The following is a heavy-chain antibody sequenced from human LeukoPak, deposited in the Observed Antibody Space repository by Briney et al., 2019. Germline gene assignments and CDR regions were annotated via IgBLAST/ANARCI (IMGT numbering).Heavy chain of an antibody. Sequence: GASVKVSCKASGGTFSNYAISWVRQPPGQGLEWMGGIIPIFGTANYAQKFQGRVTITADKSTSTAYMELSSLRSEDTAVYYCARGDSTTVRSWGQGTLVTVSS. CDR3: ARGDSTTVRS. CDR2: IIPIFGTA. D-gene: IGHD1-14*01. J-gene: IGHJ5*02. CDR1: GGTFSNYA. V-gene: IGHV1-69*06.